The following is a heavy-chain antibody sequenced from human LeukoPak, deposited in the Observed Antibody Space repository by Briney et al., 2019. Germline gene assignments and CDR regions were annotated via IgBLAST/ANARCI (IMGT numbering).Heavy chain of an antibody. CDR2: ISSSGSYT. Sequence: TGGSLRLSCAASGFNVSNNYMNWIRQAPGKGLEWVSYISSSGSYTKYADSVKGRFTISRDNAENSLYLQMNSLRAEDTAMYYCARASDSSGYYLHFDYWGQGTLVTVSS. D-gene: IGHD3-22*01. CDR3: ARASDSSGYYLHFDY. V-gene: IGHV3-11*05. J-gene: IGHJ4*02. CDR1: GFNVSNNY.